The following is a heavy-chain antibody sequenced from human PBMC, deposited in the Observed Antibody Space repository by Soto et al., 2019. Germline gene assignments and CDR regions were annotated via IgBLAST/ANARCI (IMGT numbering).Heavy chain of an antibody. CDR2: TSTNNGDT. CDR1: GYTFTTFG. Sequence: QVQLVQSGAEVKPPGASVKVCCKASGYTFTTFGISWVRQAPGQGLEWMGWTSTNNGDTYYAPRFQGRVTVTKDTSTRTAYMELRSLGSDDTAVYYCGREYCRGGRCYSPDYWGQGTLVTVSS. J-gene: IGHJ4*02. D-gene: IGHD2-15*01. CDR3: GREYCRGGRCYSPDY. V-gene: IGHV1-18*01.